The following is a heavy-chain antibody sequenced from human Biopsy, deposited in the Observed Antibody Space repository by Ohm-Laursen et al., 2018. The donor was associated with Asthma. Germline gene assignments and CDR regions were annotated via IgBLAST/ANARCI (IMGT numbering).Heavy chain of an antibody. Sequence: SLRLSCSASGFSFSDYYMMWIRQAPGKGLEWVAYNSSRGSNLYYADSVKGRFTISRDNPKKSVYLQLDSLRVEDTAVYYCARGYSTSWYFGYWGQGTVVTVSS. D-gene: IGHD6-13*01. CDR3: ARGYSTSWYFGY. CDR2: NSSRGSNL. J-gene: IGHJ4*02. CDR1: GFSFSDYY. V-gene: IGHV3-11*01.